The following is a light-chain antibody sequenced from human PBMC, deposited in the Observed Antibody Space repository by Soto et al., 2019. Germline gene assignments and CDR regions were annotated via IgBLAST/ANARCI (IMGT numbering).Light chain of an antibody. CDR3: LQGTHWPWT. V-gene: IGKV2-30*02. J-gene: IGKJ1*01. CDR2: EVS. Sequence: DVVMTQSPLFLPVTLGQPASISCRSSQSLIHSDGNTYLSWFQQRPGQSPRRLIYEVSDRDSGVPARFAGGGAGTEFTLKISRVEAEDVGVYYCLQGTHWPWTFGQGTEVEIK. CDR1: QSLIHSDGNTY.